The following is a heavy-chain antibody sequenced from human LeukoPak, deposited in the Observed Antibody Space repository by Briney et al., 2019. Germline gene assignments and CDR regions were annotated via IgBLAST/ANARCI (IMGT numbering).Heavy chain of an antibody. CDR1: GYTFTGYY. V-gene: IGHV1-2*02. D-gene: IGHD6-19*01. CDR3: ARDEEQWLNDY. CDR2: INPHSGGT. J-gene: IGHJ4*02. Sequence: ASVKVSCKASGYTFTGYYIQWVRQAPGQGLEWMGWINPHSGGTNYAQEFQGRVTMTRDTSISTAYMELSSLRPDDTAVYYCARDEEQWLNDYWGQGTLVTVSS.